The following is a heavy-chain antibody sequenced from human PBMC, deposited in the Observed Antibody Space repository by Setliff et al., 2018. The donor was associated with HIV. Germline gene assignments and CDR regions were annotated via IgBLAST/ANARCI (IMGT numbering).Heavy chain of an antibody. V-gene: IGHV3-73*01. CDR1: GFTFSDSA. D-gene: IGHD1-1*01. CDR3: ASARIPTGGTSTSFDY. Sequence: GGSLRLSCAASGFTFSDSAMHWVRQASGKGLEWVGRIRSKANSYATTYAASVKGRFTISRDDSKNTAYLQMNSLKVEDTAVYYCASARIPTGGTSTSFDYCGQGTLVTVSS. CDR2: IRSKANSYAT. J-gene: IGHJ4*02.